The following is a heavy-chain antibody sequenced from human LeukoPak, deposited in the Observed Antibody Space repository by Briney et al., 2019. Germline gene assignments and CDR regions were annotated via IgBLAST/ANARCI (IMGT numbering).Heavy chain of an antibody. J-gene: IGHJ4*02. Sequence: PGGSLRPSCAASGFTFSSYAMHWVRQAPGKGPEYVSAISSNGGSTYYANSVKGRFTISRDNSKNSLFLQMNSLRVEDTALYYCAKDLGGSATTVWGQGTLVTVSS. CDR3: AKDLGGSATTV. CDR2: ISSNGGST. CDR1: GFTFSSYA. D-gene: IGHD2-2*01. V-gene: IGHV3-64*01.